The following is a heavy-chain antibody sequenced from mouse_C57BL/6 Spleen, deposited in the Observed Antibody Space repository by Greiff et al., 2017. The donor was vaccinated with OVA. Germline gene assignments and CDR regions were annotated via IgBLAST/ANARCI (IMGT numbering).Heavy chain of an antibody. Sequence: QVQLQQPGAELVKPGASVKMSCKASGYTFTSYWITWVKQRPGQGLEWIGDIYPGSGSTNYNEKFKSKATLTVDTSSSTDYMQLSSLTSEDSAFYCWASDYYGPYWYFGVWGTGTTVTVSS. J-gene: IGHJ1*03. V-gene: IGHV1-55*01. D-gene: IGHD1-1*01. CDR1: GYTFTSYW. CDR2: IYPGSGST. CDR3: ASDYYGPYWYFGV.